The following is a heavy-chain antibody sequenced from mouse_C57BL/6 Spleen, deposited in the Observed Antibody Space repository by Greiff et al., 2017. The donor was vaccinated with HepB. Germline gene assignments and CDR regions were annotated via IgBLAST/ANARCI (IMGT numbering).Heavy chain of an antibody. Sequence: ESGPGLVKPSQSLSLTCSVTGYSITSGYYWNWIRQFPGNKLEWMGYISYDGSNNYNPSLKNRISITRDTSKNQFFLKLNSVTTEDTATYYCARRGGSSYSWFAYWGQGTLVTVSA. V-gene: IGHV3-6*01. J-gene: IGHJ3*01. CDR3: ARRGGSSYSWFAY. D-gene: IGHD1-1*01. CDR2: ISYDGSN. CDR1: GYSITSGYY.